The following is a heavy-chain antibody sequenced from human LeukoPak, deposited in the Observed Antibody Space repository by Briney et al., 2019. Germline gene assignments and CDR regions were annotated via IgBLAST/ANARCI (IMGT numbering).Heavy chain of an antibody. J-gene: IGHJ4*02. CDR1: GTTFRSYA. CDR2: IIPSFGTV. Sequence: SVRVSCKASGTTFRSYAINWVRQAPGQGLEWMGAIIPSFGTVKYAQKFQGRVTMTADESTSTAYMDLNYLRSDDTAVSFCARATSANEYSYGFHFDYWGQGTLVTVSS. V-gene: IGHV1-69*13. D-gene: IGHD5-18*01. CDR3: ARATSANEYSYGFHFDY.